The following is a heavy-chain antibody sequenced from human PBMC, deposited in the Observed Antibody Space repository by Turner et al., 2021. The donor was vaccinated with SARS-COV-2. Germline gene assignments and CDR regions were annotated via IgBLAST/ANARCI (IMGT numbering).Heavy chain of an antibody. D-gene: IGHD5-12*01. CDR2: INPNSGGT. V-gene: IGHV1-2*02. CDR1: GYTFAGYY. CDR3: ARSVSWLQSLTVDY. J-gene: IGHJ4*02. Sequence: QVQLVQYGAEVKKPGASVKVSCKASGYTFAGYYIHWVRQAPGQGLKWMGWINPNSGGTNYAQRFQGRVTMTGDTSISTAYMELSTLRSDDTAVYYCARSVSWLQSLTVDYWGQGTLVTVSS.